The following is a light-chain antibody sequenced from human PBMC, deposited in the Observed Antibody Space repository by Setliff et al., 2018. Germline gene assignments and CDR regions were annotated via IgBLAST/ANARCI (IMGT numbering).Light chain of an antibody. CDR1: SSDVGGYNY. CDR2: DVT. V-gene: IGLV2-14*03. Sequence: QSALTQPASVSGSPGQWITISCSETSSDVGGYNYVSWYQQHPGKAPKLMIYDVTNRPSGISNRFSGSKSGNTASLTISGLQAEDDADYYCSSYTTSGTYVFGTGTKVTVL. CDR3: SSYTTSGTYV. J-gene: IGLJ1*01.